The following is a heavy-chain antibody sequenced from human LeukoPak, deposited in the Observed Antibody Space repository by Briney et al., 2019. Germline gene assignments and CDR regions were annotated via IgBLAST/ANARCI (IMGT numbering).Heavy chain of an antibody. V-gene: IGHV3-23*01. CDR1: AFTFSNYA. J-gene: IGHJ4*02. CDR2: ISGSGGST. Sequence: GGSLRLSCAASAFTFSNYAMSWVRQAPGKGLEWVSAISGSGGSTYYADSVKGRFTISRDNSKNTLYLQMNSLRAGDTAVYYCAKDSGVVKPYYFDYWGQGTLVTVSS. CDR3: AKDSGVVKPYYFDY. D-gene: IGHD2-21*01.